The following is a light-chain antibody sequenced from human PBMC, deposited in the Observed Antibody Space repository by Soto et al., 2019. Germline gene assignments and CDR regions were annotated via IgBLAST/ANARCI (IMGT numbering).Light chain of an antibody. CDR1: RSNIGNNA. V-gene: IGLV1-44*01. J-gene: IGLJ3*02. CDR2: NNN. CDR3: ATWDDSLNARGV. Sequence: QAVVTQTPSASGTPGQTVTISCSGSRSNIGNNAVSWYQQFPGTAPKLLIYNNNQRPSGVPDRFSGSKSGTSASLAISGLQSEDEPDYYSATWDDSLNARGVFGGGTKLTVL.